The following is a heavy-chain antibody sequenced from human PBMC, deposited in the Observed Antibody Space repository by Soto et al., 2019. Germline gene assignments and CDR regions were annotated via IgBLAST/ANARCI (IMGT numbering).Heavy chain of an antibody. CDR2: IYYTGST. CDR1: GGSVSSINYY. CDR3: ARVPDY. Sequence: SETLSLTCTVSGGSVSSINYYWSWIRQPPGKGLEWIGYIYYTGSTNYNPSLKNRVNISIDRSKNQFSLKLSSVTAADTAVHYCARVPDYWGQGILVTVS. V-gene: IGHV4-61*01. D-gene: IGHD2-2*01. J-gene: IGHJ4*02.